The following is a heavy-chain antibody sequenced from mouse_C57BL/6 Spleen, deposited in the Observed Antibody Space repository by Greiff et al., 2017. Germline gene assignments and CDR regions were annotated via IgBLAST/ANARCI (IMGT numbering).Heavy chain of an antibody. Sequence: EVQLVQSGAGLVKPGGSLKLSCAASGFTFRSYAMSWVRQTPGKRLEWVASIGRGGDYIYYADTVKGRFTISRDKARNTLYLQRSSLTSEDTAIYYCTKADNYGAMDYWGQGTSVTVSS. J-gene: IGHJ4*01. CDR2: IGRGGDYI. V-gene: IGHV5-9-1*02. CDR1: GFTFRSYA. CDR3: TKADNYGAMDY. D-gene: IGHD2-12*01.